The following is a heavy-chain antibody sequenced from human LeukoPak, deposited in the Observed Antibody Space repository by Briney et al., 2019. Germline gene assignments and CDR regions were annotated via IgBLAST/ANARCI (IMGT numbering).Heavy chain of an antibody. CDR3: ARDRDTGYMDV. CDR2: VWYDGGKK. J-gene: IGHJ6*03. D-gene: IGHD1-14*01. V-gene: IGHV3-33*01. Sequence: GGSLRLSCAASGFTFSNYGMHWVRQAPGRGPEWVAVVWYDGGKKYSEDSVKGRFTISRDNSKDTLYLQINSLRAEDTAVYYCARDRDTGYMDVWGKGTTVTVSS. CDR1: GFTFSNYG.